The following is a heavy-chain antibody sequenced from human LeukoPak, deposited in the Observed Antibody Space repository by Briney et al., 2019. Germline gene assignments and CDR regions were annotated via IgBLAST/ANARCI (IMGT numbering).Heavy chain of an antibody. V-gene: IGHV1-69*05. J-gene: IGHJ4*02. D-gene: IGHD4-17*01. CDR2: IIPIFGTA. Sequence: SVKVSCKASGGTFSSYAISWVRQAPGQGLEWMGRIIPIFGTANYAQKFQGRVTITTDESTSTAYMELSSLRSEDTAVYYYARSLDYGDYVGYWGQGTLVTVSS. CDR3: ARSLDYGDYVGY. CDR1: GGTFSSYA.